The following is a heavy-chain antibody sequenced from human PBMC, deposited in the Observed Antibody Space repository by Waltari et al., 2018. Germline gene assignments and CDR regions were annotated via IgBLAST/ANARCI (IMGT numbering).Heavy chain of an antibody. CDR2: ISSSSSYI. Sequence: EVQLVESGGGLVKPGGSLRLSCAASGFTFSSYSMNWVRQAPGKGLEWVSSISSSSSYIYYADSVKGRFTISRDNAKNSLYLQMNSLSAEDTAVYYCARVLYCSGGSCCYFDYWGQGTLVTVSS. D-gene: IGHD2-15*01. J-gene: IGHJ4*02. CDR1: GFTFSSYS. CDR3: ARVLYCSGGSCCYFDY. V-gene: IGHV3-21*01.